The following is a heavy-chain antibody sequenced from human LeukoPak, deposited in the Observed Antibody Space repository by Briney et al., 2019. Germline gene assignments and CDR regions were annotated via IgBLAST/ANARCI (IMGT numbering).Heavy chain of an antibody. CDR1: GFIFGDDA. Sequence: HPGGSLRLSCAASGFIFGDDAMSWVRQAPGKGLEWLSVVSGSGINTYYPESVKGRFTISRDNSRNTLYLQMNSLRAEDTAVYYCARDSWDYYGSGSHYYYYGMDVWGQGTTVTVSS. V-gene: IGHV3-23*01. CDR3: ARDSWDYYGSGSHYYYYGMDV. J-gene: IGHJ6*02. CDR2: VSGSGINT. D-gene: IGHD3-10*01.